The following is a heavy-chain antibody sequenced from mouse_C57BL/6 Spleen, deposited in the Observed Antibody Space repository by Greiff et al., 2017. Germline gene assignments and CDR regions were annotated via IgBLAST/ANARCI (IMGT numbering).Heavy chain of an antibody. D-gene: IGHD1-2*01. J-gene: IGHJ3*01. CDR2: IDPENGDT. CDR1: GFNIKDDY. V-gene: IGHV14-4*01. Sequence: EVQLQQSGAELVRPGASVKLSCTASGFNIKDDYMHWVKQRPEQGLEWIGWIDPENGDTEYASKFQGKATITADTSSNTAYLQLSSLTSEDTAVYYCTHYYGGFAYGGQGTLVTVSA. CDR3: THYYGGFAY.